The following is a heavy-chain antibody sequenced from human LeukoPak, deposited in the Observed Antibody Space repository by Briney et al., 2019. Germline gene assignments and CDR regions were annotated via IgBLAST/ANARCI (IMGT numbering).Heavy chain of an antibody. V-gene: IGHV4-4*07. CDR1: SGSINSYY. CDR3: GRQGYTASYYFLDY. D-gene: IGHD1-26*01. Sequence: SETLSLTCTVSSGSINSYYWGWVRQPPGKGLEWIGRIYTTGATQYNPSLKSRVTMSVDTSTNQLSLNLRSMTAADTAVYYCGRQGYTASYYFLDYWSQGTLVAVS. CDR2: IYTTGAT. J-gene: IGHJ4*02.